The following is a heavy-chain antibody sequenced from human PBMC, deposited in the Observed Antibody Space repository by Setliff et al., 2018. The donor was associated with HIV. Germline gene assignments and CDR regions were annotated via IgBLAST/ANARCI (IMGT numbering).Heavy chain of an antibody. J-gene: IGHJ5*02. CDR2: IYYSGNT. Sequence: PSETLSLTCSVSGDSIFTSTYYWGWIRQPPGKRLEWIGSIYYSGNTYYNPSLKSRVTISVDTSKNQFFLNLSSVTATDSAVYYCARLGRPYSGQGWFDPWGQGTPVTVSS. CDR3: ARLGRPYSGQGWFDP. CDR1: GDSIFTSTYY. V-gene: IGHV4-39*01. D-gene: IGHD5-12*01.